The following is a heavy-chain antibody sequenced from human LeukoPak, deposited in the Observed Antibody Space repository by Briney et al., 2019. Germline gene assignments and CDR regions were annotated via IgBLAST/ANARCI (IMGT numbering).Heavy chain of an antibody. J-gene: IGHJ4*02. CDR1: GYTFTGYY. CDR2: INPNSGGT. CDR3: ARVYSGYDLAYFDY. V-gene: IGHV1-2*02. Sequence: GASVKVSCKASGYTFTGYYMHWVRQAPGQGLEWMGWINPNSGGTNYAQKFQGRVTMTRDTSISTAYMELSRLRSDDTAVYYCARVYSGYDLAYFDYWGQGTLVTVSS. D-gene: IGHD5-12*01.